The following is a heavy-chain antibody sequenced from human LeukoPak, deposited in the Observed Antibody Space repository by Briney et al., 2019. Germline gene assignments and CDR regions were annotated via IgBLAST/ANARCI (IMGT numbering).Heavy chain of an antibody. CDR2: IYYSGST. J-gene: IGHJ3*02. Sequence: PSETLSLTCTVSGGSIISSSYYWGWIRQPPGKGLEWIGSIYYSGSTYYNPSLKSRVTISVDTSKNQFSLKLSSVTAADTAVYYCARLRLVLRDAFDIWGQGTMVTVSS. CDR1: GGSIISSSYY. V-gene: IGHV4-39*01. D-gene: IGHD3-3*01. CDR3: ARLRLVLRDAFDI.